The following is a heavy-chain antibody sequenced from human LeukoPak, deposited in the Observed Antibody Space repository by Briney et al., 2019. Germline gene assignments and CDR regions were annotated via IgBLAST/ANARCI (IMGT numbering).Heavy chain of an antibody. V-gene: IGHV3-48*04. D-gene: IGHD5-18*01. Sequence: GGALRLSCVASGFTFSSYSTNWVRQAPGKGLEWISYISSSSATIYYADTVKGRFTVSRDNAKSSVYLQMNRLRAEDTAVYYCARVRQSPQIQLYYHYMDVWGKGTTVTVSS. J-gene: IGHJ6*03. CDR1: GFTFSSYS. CDR3: ARVRQSPQIQLYYHYMDV. CDR2: ISSSSATI.